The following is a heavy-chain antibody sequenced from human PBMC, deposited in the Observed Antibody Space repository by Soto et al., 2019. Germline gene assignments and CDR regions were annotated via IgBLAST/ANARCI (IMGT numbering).Heavy chain of an antibody. CDR1: VFTFITYS. J-gene: IGHJ3*02. CDR2: ISNSGSTI. D-gene: IGHD2-2*01. V-gene: IGHV3-48*02. CDR3: VRVYASNSFDI. Sequence: GWSLRLSCASSVFTFITYSMSWVRQAPGKGLEWVSYISNSGSTIHDADSVQGRFTISRDNAKNSLSLQMNSLRDEDTAVYYCVRVYASNSFDIWGQGTVVTVSS.